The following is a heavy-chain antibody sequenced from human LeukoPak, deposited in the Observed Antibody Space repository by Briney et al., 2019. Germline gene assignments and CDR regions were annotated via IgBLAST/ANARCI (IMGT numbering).Heavy chain of an antibody. D-gene: IGHD6-19*01. CDR2: IIPIFGTA. V-gene: IGHV1-69*13. J-gene: IGHJ5*02. CDR3: ARDGPLIAVALNNWFDP. CDR1: GGTFSSYA. Sequence: GASVKVSCKASGGTFSSYAISWVRQAPGQGLEWMGGIIPIFGTANYAQKFQGRVTITADESTSTAYMELSSLRSEDTAVYYCARDGPLIAVALNNWFDPWGQGTLVTVSS.